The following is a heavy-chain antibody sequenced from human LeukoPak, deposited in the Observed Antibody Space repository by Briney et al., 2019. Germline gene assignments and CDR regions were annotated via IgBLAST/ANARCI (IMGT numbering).Heavy chain of an antibody. J-gene: IGHJ5*02. CDR2: INSNTGTT. CDR3: ARDGFQGIRWSNWFDP. Sequence: GASVKVSCKGSGYIFNTNGINWVRQAPGQGLEWMGWINSNTGTTNYAQNFQDRVTMTTDTSTSTAFMELRSLRSDDTAMYYCARDGFQGIRWSNWFDPWGQGTLVIVSS. V-gene: IGHV1-18*01. CDR1: GYIFNTNG. D-gene: IGHD2-15*01.